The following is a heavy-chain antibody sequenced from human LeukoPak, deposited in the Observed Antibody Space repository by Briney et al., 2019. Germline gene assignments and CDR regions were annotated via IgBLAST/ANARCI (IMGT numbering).Heavy chain of an antibody. D-gene: IGHD3-22*01. CDR3: AKDPRSSYYYRSGYCDN. CDR1: GFIFSNNG. J-gene: IGHJ4*02. Sequence: GGSLRLSCAASGFIFSNNGMHWVRQAPGKGLEWVAFIRYDGSNKYYADSVKGRFTISRDNSKNTLYLQMNSLRAEDSAVYYLAKDPRSSYYYRSGYCDNWGKGTLVTVSS. V-gene: IGHV3-30*02. CDR2: IRYDGSNK.